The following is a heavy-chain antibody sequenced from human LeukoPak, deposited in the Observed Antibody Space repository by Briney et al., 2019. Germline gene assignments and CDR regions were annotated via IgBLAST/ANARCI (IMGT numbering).Heavy chain of an antibody. Sequence: PSETLSLTCAAYGGSFSGYYRSWIRQPPGKGLEWIGEINHSGSTNYNPSLKSRVTISVDTSKNQFSLKLSSVTAADTAVYYCARTGRGVSFDPWGQGTLVTVSS. CDR1: GGSFSGYY. J-gene: IGHJ5*02. CDR2: INHSGST. D-gene: IGHD1-1*01. V-gene: IGHV4-34*01. CDR3: ARTGRGVSFDP.